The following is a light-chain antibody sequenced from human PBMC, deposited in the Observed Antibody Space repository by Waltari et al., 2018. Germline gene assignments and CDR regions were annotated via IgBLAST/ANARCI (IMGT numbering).Light chain of an antibody. Sequence: QSALTQPPSASGSPGQSVTISCTGTSSDVGGYNYVSWYQQHPGKAPKVMIFEVSKRPAGVPERFSGSKSGNTASLTVSGLQAEDEADYFFSSYAGSDNPNVVFGGGTKLIVL. CDR3: SSYAGSDNPNVV. CDR2: EVS. J-gene: IGLJ2*01. CDR1: SSDVGGYNY. V-gene: IGLV2-8*01.